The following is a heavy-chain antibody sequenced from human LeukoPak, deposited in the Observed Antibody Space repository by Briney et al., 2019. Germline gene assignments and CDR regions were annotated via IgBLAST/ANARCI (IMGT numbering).Heavy chain of an antibody. J-gene: IGHJ3*02. CDR3: ARERGRTVGVTATVAFDI. CDR1: GGTFISYA. CDR2: IIPIFGTA. Sequence: SVKVSCKASGGTFISYAISWVRQAPGQGLEWMGGIIPIFGTANYAQKFQGRVTITADESTSTAYMELSSLRSEDTAVYYWARERGRTVGVTATVAFDIGGQGTMVTVSS. V-gene: IGHV1-69*13. D-gene: IGHD2-21*02.